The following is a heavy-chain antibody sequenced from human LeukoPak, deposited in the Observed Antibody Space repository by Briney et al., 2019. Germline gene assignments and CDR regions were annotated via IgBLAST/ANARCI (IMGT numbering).Heavy chain of an antibody. CDR2: INHSGST. Sequence: PSETLSLTCAVYGGSFSGYYWSWIRQPPGKGLEWIGEINHSGSTNYNPSLESRVTISVDTSKNQFSLKLSSVTAADTAVYYCARGRSYCSGGSCYSDYWGQGTLVTVSS. CDR1: GGSFSGYY. V-gene: IGHV4-34*01. D-gene: IGHD2-15*01. J-gene: IGHJ4*02. CDR3: ARGRSYCSGGSCYSDY.